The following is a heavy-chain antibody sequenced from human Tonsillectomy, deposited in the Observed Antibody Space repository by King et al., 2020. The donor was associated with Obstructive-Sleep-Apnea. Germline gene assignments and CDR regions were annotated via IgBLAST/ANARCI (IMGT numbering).Heavy chain of an antibody. CDR2: IKSKTDGGTT. D-gene: IGHD3-10*01. Sequence: VQLVESGGGLVKPGGSLRLSCAASGFTFSNAWMSWVRQAPGKGLEWFGRIKSKTDGGTTDYAAPVKGRFTISRDASKNTLYLQMNSLKTEDTAVYYCTTVDGLPYYYGSWSYYVSAYCGQGTLVTVSS. J-gene: IGHJ4*02. V-gene: IGHV3-15*01. CDR1: GFTFSNAW. CDR3: TTVDGLPYYYGSWSYYVSAY.